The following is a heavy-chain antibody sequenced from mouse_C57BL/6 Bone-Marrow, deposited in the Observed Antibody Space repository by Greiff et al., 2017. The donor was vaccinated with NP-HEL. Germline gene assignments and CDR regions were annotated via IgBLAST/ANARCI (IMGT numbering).Heavy chain of an antibody. V-gene: IGHV5-4*01. CDR2: ISDGGSYT. D-gene: IGHD3-1*01. Sequence: EVQLQESGGGLVKPGGSLKLSCAASGFTFSSYAMSWVRQTPEKRLEWVATISDGGSYTYYPDNVKGRFTISRDNAKNNLYLQMSHLKSEDTAMYYCARDRGHYWGQGTTLTVSS. CDR1: GFTFSSYA. J-gene: IGHJ2*01. CDR3: ARDRGHY.